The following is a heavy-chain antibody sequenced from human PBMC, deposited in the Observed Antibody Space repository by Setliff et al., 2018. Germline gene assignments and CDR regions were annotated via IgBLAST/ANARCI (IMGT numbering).Heavy chain of an antibody. J-gene: IGHJ4*02. CDR3: ARVGGGSYSSSWGPFDY. CDR2: INAGNGNT. Sequence: ASVKVSCKASGYTFTSYAMHWVRQAPGQRLEWMGWINAGNGNTKYSQKFQGGVTITRDTSASTAYMELSSLRSEDTAVYYCARVGGGSYSSSWGPFDYWGQGTLVTVSS. D-gene: IGHD6-13*01. V-gene: IGHV1-3*01. CDR1: GYTFTSYA.